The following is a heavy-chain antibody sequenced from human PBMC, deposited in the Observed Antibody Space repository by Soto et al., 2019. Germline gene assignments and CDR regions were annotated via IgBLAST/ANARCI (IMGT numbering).Heavy chain of an antibody. V-gene: IGHV3-23*01. CDR3: AKDGVRIVASGDWFAP. CDR1: GFTFSNYA. J-gene: IGHJ5*02. D-gene: IGHD3-10*01. CDR2: ISARGDST. Sequence: EVQLLESGGGLVQPGGSLRLSCAASGFTFSNYAMNWVRQAPGKGLERVSAISARGDSTYCADSVRGRFTISRDNSRNSLYLQMNTLRAEGTAVYYCAKDGVRIVASGDWFAPWGQGTLVTVSS.